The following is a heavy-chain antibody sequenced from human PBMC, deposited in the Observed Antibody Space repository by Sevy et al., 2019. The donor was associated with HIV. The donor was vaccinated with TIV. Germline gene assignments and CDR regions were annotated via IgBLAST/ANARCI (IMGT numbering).Heavy chain of an antibody. V-gene: IGHV4-59*12. CDR2: IYYSGTT. D-gene: IGHD6-6*01. J-gene: IGHJ6*02. Sequence: SETLSLTCTVSGGSISSYYWSWIRQPPGKGLEWIGYIYYSGTTNYNPSLKSRVTRSVDTSKNQFSLKLNSVTAADTAVYYCARSGEAARPWTYYYYGMDVWGQGTTVTVSS. CDR1: GGSISSYY. CDR3: ARSGEAARPWTYYYYGMDV.